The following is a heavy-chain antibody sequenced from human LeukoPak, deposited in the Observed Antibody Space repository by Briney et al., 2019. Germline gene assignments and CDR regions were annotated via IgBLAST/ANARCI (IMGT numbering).Heavy chain of an antibody. D-gene: IGHD6-13*01. CDR1: GGSISSGDYY. Sequence: PSETLSLTCTVSGGSISSGDYYWSWIRQPPGKGLEWIGYIYYSGSTYYNPSLKSRVTISVDTSKNQFSLKLSSVTAADTAVYYCAREPGYSSSWYYFDYWGQGTLVTVSS. CDR2: IYYSGST. V-gene: IGHV4-30-4*01. J-gene: IGHJ4*02. CDR3: AREPGYSSSWYYFDY.